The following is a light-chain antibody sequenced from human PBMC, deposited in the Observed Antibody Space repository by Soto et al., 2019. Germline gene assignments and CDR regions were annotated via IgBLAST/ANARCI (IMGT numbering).Light chain of an antibody. Sequence: VFAEYPIGRSLCTGERATLSCRASQSVSSTYLAWYQQKPGQAPRLLIYGASSRASGIPDRFSGSGSGTDFTLTIVSPELEDLALYYCQHVRSSPWRYAQGTRVDIK. J-gene: IGKJ1*01. CDR3: QHVRSSPWR. CDR2: GAS. V-gene: IGKV3-20*01. CDR1: QSVSSTY.